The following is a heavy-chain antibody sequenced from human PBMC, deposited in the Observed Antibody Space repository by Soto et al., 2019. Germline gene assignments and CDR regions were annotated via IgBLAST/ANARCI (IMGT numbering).Heavy chain of an antibody. Sequence: SVKVSCKASGGTFSSYTISWVRQAPGQGLEWMGRIIPILGIANYAQKFQGRVTITADKSTSTAYMELSSLRSEDTAVYYCAREHSGYVFYYYYMDVWGKGTTVTVSS. CDR2: IIPILGIA. CDR1: GGTFSSYT. CDR3: AREHSGYVFYYYYMDV. D-gene: IGHD5-12*01. V-gene: IGHV1-69*04. J-gene: IGHJ6*03.